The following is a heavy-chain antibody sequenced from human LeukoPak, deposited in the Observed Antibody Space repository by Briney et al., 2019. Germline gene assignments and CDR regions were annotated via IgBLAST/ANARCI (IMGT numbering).Heavy chain of an antibody. CDR1: GYTFTGYY. V-gene: IGHV1-2*04. CDR2: INPNSGGT. CDR3: ARGASPSTYCSSTSCSHFYY. D-gene: IGHD2-2*01. Sequence: ASVKVSCKASGYTFTGYYMHWVRQAPGQGLEWMGWINPNSGGTNYAQKFQGWVTMTRDTSISTAYMELSRLRSDDTAVYYCARGASPSTYCSSTSCSHFYYWGQGTLVTVSS. J-gene: IGHJ4*02.